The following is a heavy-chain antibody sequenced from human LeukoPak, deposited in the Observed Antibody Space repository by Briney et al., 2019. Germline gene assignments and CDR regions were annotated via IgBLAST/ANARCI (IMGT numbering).Heavy chain of an antibody. Sequence: GRSLRLSCAASGFTVSSNYMSWVRQAPGKGLEWVSVIYSGGSTYYADSVKGRLTISRDNSKNTLYLEMNSLRAEDTAEYYCAACYDSSGYYDYWGQGTLVTVSS. J-gene: IGHJ4*02. CDR1: GFTVSSNY. V-gene: IGHV3-53*01. CDR3: AACYDSSGYYDY. D-gene: IGHD3-22*01. CDR2: IYSGGST.